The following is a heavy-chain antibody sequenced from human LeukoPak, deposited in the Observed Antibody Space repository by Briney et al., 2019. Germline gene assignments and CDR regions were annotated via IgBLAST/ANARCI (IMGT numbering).Heavy chain of an antibody. CDR1: GYTFTNNY. CDR2: INPSGDNT. J-gene: IGHJ5*02. V-gene: IGHV1-46*01. D-gene: IGHD3-10*01. CDR3: ARDEQWFSGKTRFDP. Sequence: ASVKVSCKASGYTFTNNYMHWVRQAPGQGLEWMGIINPSGDNTWYAQKFQGRVTMTRDMATSTDYMEVSSLKSEDTAVYYCARDEQWFSGKTRFDPWGQGTLVTVSS.